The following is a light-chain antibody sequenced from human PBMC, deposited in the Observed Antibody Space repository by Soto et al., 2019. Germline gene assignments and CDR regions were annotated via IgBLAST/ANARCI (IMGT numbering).Light chain of an antibody. CDR3: GTWDSSLSAVV. V-gene: IGLV1-51*01. CDR2: DNN. Sequence: QAVLTQPPSVSAAPGQKDTISCSGSSSNIGNNYVSWYQHVPGTAPKLLIYDNNERPSGIPDRFSGSKSGTSATLGITGLQTGDEADYHCGTWDSSLSAVVFGGGTKLTVL. CDR1: SSNIGNNY. J-gene: IGLJ3*02.